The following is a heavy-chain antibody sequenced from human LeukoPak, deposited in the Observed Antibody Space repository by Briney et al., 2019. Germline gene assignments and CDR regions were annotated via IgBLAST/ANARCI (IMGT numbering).Heavy chain of an antibody. CDR2: IKQDGSEQ. CDR1: GFTFSSYW. D-gene: IGHD2-2*01. J-gene: IGHJ4*02. CDR3: AREFGKVTGTRYFDY. Sequence: GGSLRLSCAASGFTFSSYWMSWVRQAPGKGLEWVANIKQDGSEQYYVDSVKGRFTISRDNAKNSLYLQLNSLRAEDTAVYYCAREFGKVTGTRYFDYWGQGTLVTVSS. V-gene: IGHV3-7*01.